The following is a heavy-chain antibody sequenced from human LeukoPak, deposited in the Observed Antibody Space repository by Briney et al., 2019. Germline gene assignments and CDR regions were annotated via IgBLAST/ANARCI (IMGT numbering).Heavy chain of an antibody. D-gene: IGHD3-16*02. CDR1: GGSISSYY. V-gene: IGHV4-4*07. CDR3: ARERVVYDYVWGSYRQLYYFDY. CDR2: IYTSGST. J-gene: IGHJ4*02. Sequence: SETLSLTCTVSGGSISSYYWSWIRQPAGKGLGWIGRIYTSGSTNYNPSLKSRVTMSVDTSKNQFSLKLSSVTAADTAVYYCARERVVYDYVWGSYRQLYYFDYWGQGTLVTVSS.